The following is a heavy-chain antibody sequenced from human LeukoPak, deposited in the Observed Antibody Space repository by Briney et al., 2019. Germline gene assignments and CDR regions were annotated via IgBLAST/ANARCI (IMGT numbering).Heavy chain of an antibody. CDR1: GGSTSIHY. CDR2: IYYSGSP. J-gene: IGHJ3*02. CDR3: ERSPFVVVMCAFDI. D-gene: IGHD2-21*01. Sequence: KPSQTLSLTCTVSGGSTSIHYWSWIRQPPGKGLEWIGSIYYSGSPNYNPCLKTRVTISVDTSKNQSSLNLSSVTPAATPVYYFERSPFVVVMCAFDIWGQGTMVTVSS. V-gene: IGHV4-59*11.